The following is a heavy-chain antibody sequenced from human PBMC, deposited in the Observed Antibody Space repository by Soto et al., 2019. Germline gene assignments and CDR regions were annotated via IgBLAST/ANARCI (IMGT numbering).Heavy chain of an antibody. CDR1: GFTFRSYT. CDR3: AKDLSGGDCP. D-gene: IGHD2-21*02. CDR2: ISGSGAST. J-gene: IGHJ5*02. Sequence: PGGSLRLSCAASGFTFRSYTMHWVRQAPGKGLEWVSAISGSGASTYHADSVKGRFTISRDNSENTLYLQMNSLRVEDTAVYYCAKDLSGGDCPWGQGTLVTVS. V-gene: IGHV3-23*01.